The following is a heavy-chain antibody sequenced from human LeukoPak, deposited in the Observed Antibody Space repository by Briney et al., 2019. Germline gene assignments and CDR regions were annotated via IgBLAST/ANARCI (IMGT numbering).Heavy chain of an antibody. Sequence: PSETLSLTCTVSGGSISTYHWSWIRQPPGKGLEWIGYIYSSGSTRYNPSLNSRVTISVDTSKNQFSLKLSSVTAADMAVYYCARRITYMDVWGNGTTVTVSS. CDR1: GGSISTYH. V-gene: IGHV4-59*08. J-gene: IGHJ6*03. CDR3: ARRITYMDV. D-gene: IGHD3-10*01. CDR2: IYSSGST.